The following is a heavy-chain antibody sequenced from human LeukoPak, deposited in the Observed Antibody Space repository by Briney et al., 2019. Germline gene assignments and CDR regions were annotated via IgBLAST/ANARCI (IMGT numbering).Heavy chain of an antibody. Sequence: GGSLRLSCAASGFTFSSYDMHWVRQAPGKGLEWVAVIWSDGSDKYYADSVKGRFAISRDTSKNTLYLQMNSLRAEDTAVYYCARDATVTRYVDYWGQGTLVTVSS. D-gene: IGHD4-17*01. CDR3: ARDATVTRYVDY. J-gene: IGHJ4*02. CDR2: IWSDGSDK. CDR1: GFTFSSYD. V-gene: IGHV3-33*01.